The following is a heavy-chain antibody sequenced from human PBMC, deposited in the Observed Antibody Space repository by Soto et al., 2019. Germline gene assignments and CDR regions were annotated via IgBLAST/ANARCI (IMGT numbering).Heavy chain of an antibody. V-gene: IGHV2-5*02. J-gene: IGHJ4*02. CDR3: AHRDGARFYFDY. CDR2: IYWDDDK. CDR1: GFSLSTNEVS. Sequence: ITLKESGPAVVKSTQTLTLTCTLSGFSLSTNEVSVGWIRQPPGKALEWLALIYWDDDKRYSPSLKNRLTITKDTSKNQVVLTMTNMDPGDTATYYCAHRDGARFYFDYWGQGTLVNVTS.